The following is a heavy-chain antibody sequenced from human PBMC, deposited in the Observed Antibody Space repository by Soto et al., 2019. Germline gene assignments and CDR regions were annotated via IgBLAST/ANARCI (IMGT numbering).Heavy chain of an antibody. CDR3: ARSTLGQWLDPLNWFDP. CDR1: GFTFSDYY. D-gene: IGHD6-19*01. Sequence: GGSLRLSCAASGFTFSDYYMSWIRQAPGKGLEWVSYISSSGSTIYYADSVKGRFTISRDNAKNSLYLQMNSLRAEDTAVYYCARSTLGQWLDPLNWFDPWGQGTLVTVSS. J-gene: IGHJ5*02. CDR2: ISSSGSTI. V-gene: IGHV3-11*01.